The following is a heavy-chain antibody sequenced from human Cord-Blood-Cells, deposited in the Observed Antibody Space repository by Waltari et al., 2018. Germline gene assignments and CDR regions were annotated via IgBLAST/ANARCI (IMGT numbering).Heavy chain of an antibody. Sequence: EVQLVESGGGLVQPGGSLRLSCAASGFTFSSYEMNWVRQAPGKGLGWVSYISSSGSTICYADSLKGRFTISRDNAKNSLYLQMNSLRAEDTAVYYCARDLPWQLAGLDYWGQGTLVTVSS. V-gene: IGHV3-48*03. CDR2: ISSSGSTI. D-gene: IGHD6-13*01. CDR3: ARDLPWQLAGLDY. CDR1: GFTFSSYE. J-gene: IGHJ4*02.